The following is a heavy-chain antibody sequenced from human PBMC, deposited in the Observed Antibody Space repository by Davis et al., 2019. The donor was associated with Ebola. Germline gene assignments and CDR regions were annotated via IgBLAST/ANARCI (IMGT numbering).Heavy chain of an antibody. CDR3: ARDLGYCSSTSCYEVDY. CDR2: INHSGST. J-gene: IGHJ4*02. D-gene: IGHD2-2*01. Sequence: PSETLSLTCAVYGGSFSGYYWSWIRQPPGKGLEWIGEINHSGSTNYNPSLKSRVTISVDTSKNQFSLKLSSVTAADTAVYYCARDLGYCSSTSCYEVDYWGQGTLVTVSS. CDR1: GGSFSGYY. V-gene: IGHV4-34*01.